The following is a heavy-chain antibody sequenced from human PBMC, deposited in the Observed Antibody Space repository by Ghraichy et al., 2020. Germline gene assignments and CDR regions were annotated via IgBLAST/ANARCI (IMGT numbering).Heavy chain of an antibody. CDR1: GGSISSSSYY. Sequence: SETLSLTCTVSGGSISSSSYYWGWIRQPPGKGLEWIGSIYYSGSTYYNPSLKSRVTISVDTSKNQFSLKLSSVTAADTAVYYCARQLSDTAMVDMFDYWGQGTLVTVSS. D-gene: IGHD5-18*01. CDR2: IYYSGST. V-gene: IGHV4-39*01. J-gene: IGHJ4*02. CDR3: ARQLSDTAMVDMFDY.